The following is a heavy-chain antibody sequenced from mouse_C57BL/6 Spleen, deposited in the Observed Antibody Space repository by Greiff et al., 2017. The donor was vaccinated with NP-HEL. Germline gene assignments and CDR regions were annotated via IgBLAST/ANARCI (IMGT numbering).Heavy chain of an antibody. CDR1: GYTFTSYW. CDR2: IDPSDSYT. D-gene: IGHD2-2*01. J-gene: IGHJ3*01. CDR3: ARGGEATMVTAWFAY. V-gene: IGHV1-69*01. Sequence: QVQLQQPGAELVMPGASVKLSCKASGYTFTSYWMHWVKQRPGQGLEWIGEIDPSDSYTNYNQKFKGKSTLTVDKSSSTAYMQLSSLTSEDSAVYYCARGGEATMVTAWFAYWGQGTLVTVSA.